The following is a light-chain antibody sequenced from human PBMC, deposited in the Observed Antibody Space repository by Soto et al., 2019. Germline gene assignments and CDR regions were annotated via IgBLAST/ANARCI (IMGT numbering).Light chain of an antibody. CDR2: KAS. V-gene: IGKV1-5*03. CDR3: QQYSSYPWT. CDR1: QSISSW. Sequence: DIQMTQSLSSLSASVGDRVTITCRASQSISSWLAWYQQKPGKAPKLLIYKASSLESGVPSRFSGSGSGTDFTLTISSLQPDDFATYYCQQYSSYPWTFGQGTKVDTK. J-gene: IGKJ1*01.